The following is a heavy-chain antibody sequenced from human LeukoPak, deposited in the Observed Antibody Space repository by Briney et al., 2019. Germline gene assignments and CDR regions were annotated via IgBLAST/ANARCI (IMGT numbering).Heavy chain of an antibody. CDR1: GFTFSTYG. J-gene: IGHJ6*02. CDR3: AKGVVVPWWNGMDV. V-gene: IGHV3-30*18. CDR2: ISYDGSNK. Sequence: GGSLRLSCAASGFTFSTYGMHWVRQAPGKGLEWVAVISYDGSNKYYADSVKGRFTISRDNSKNTLYLQMNSLRAEDTAVYDCAKGVVVPWWNGMDVWGQGTTVTVSS. D-gene: IGHD2-15*01.